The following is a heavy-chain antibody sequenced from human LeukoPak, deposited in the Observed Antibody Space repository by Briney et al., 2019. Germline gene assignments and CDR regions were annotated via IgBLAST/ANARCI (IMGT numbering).Heavy chain of an antibody. V-gene: IGHV4-39*07. Sequence: PSETLSLTCTVSGGSISSSSYYWGWIRQPPGKGLEWIGSIYYSGSTYYNPSLKSRVTISVDTSKNQFSLKLSSVTAADTAVYYCARDSDSSETQNWFDPWGQGTLVTVSS. CDR2: IYYSGST. J-gene: IGHJ5*02. D-gene: IGHD6-19*01. CDR3: ARDSDSSETQNWFDP. CDR1: GGSISSSSYY.